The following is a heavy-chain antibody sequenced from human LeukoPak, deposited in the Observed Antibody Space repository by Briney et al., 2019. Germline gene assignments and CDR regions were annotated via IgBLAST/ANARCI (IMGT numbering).Heavy chain of an antibody. D-gene: IGHD2-21*01. Sequence: RGSLRLSCAASGFTFSTYSMNSGRQPPGPGVGWGSYISSSSSTIYYADTVKGRFTISRDNDKNSLYLPMNSLGAEDTAVYYCARGMKVIGVYFDYWGQGTLVTVSS. CDR3: ARGMKVIGVYFDY. V-gene: IGHV3-48*01. CDR1: GFTFSTYS. CDR2: ISSSSSTI. J-gene: IGHJ4*02.